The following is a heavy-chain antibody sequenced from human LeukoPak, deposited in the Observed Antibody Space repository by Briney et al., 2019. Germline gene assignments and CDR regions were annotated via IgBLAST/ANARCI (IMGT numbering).Heavy chain of an antibody. D-gene: IGHD2-8*02. J-gene: IGHJ6*03. CDR2: ISHSGST. V-gene: IGHV4-38-2*02. CDR1: RYSISSGYY. Sequence: PSETLSLTCTVSRYSISSGYYWGWIRQPPGKGLEWIGSISHSGSTYYNPSLKSRVTISVDTSKNQFSLKLRSVTAADTAVYYCARGIYWHWYYYYYMDVWGKGTTVTVSS. CDR3: ARGIYWHWYYYYYMDV.